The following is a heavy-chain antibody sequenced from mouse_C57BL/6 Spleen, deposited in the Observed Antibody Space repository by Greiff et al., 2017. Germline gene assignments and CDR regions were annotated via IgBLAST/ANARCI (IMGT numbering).Heavy chain of an antibody. CDR2: INPSSGYT. CDR1: GYTFTSYT. V-gene: IGHV1-4*01. Sequence: QVQLQQSGAELARPGASVKMSCKASGYTFTSYTMHWVKQRPGQGLEWIGYINPSSGYTKYNQKFKDKPTLTADKSSSTAYMQLSSLTSEDSAVYYCAREGELGRYFDYWGQGTTLTVSS. J-gene: IGHJ2*01. D-gene: IGHD4-1*01. CDR3: AREGELGRYFDY.